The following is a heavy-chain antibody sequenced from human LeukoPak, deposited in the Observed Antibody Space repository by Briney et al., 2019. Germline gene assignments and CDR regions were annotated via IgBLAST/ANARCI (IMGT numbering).Heavy chain of an antibody. D-gene: IGHD1-26*01. V-gene: IGHV3-49*03. Sequence: GGSLRLSCTVSGFTFGDYAMSWFRQAPGKGLEWVGFIRSKAYGGTTEYAASVKGRFTISRDDSRSIAYLQMNSLKTEDTAMYYCSRDRGGSYRFDYWGQGTVVTVSS. J-gene: IGHJ4*02. CDR1: GFTFGDYA. CDR2: IRSKAYGGTT. CDR3: SRDRGGSYRFDY.